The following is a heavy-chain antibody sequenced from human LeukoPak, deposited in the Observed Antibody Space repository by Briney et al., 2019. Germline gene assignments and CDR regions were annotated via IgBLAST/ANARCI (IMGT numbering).Heavy chain of an antibody. CDR3: ARWDDSAWAFGN. CDR2: IYYSGST. Sequence: SETLSLTCTVSGGSISGYYWSWIRQPPGKGLEWIGYIYYSGSTNYNPSLKSRVTMSVDTSKNQFSLRLSSVTAADTAVYYCARWDDSAWAFGNWGPGTLVTVSS. J-gene: IGHJ4*02. D-gene: IGHD6-19*01. V-gene: IGHV4-59*01. CDR1: GGSISGYY.